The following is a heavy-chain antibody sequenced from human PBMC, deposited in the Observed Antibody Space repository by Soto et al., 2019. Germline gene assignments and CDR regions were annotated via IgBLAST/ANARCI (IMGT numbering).Heavy chain of an antibody. Sequence: QVQLVQSGAEVKKPGSSVKVSCKASGGTFSSYAISWVRQAPGQGLEWMGGIIPIFGTANYAQKFQGRVTFTADKSTSTAYMELSSLRSEDTAVYYCARARAPYSSSWYAYFDYWGQGTLVTVSS. D-gene: IGHD6-13*01. CDR1: GGTFSSYA. J-gene: IGHJ4*02. CDR2: IIPIFGTA. V-gene: IGHV1-69*06. CDR3: ARARAPYSSSWYAYFDY.